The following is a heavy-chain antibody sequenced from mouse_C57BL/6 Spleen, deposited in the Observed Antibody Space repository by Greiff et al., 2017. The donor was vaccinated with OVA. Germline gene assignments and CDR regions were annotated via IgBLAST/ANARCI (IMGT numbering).Heavy chain of an antibody. CDR1: GYSITSGYY. D-gene: IGHD4-1*01. V-gene: IGHV3-6*01. CDR2: ISYDGSN. CDR3: ARDGTGYFDY. Sequence: EVQLLESGPGLVKPSQSLSLTCSVTGYSITSGYYWNWIRQFPGNKLEWMGYISYDGSNNYNPSLKNRIPITRDTSKNQFFLKLNSVTTEDTATYYCARDGTGYFDYWGQGTTLTVSS. J-gene: IGHJ2*01.